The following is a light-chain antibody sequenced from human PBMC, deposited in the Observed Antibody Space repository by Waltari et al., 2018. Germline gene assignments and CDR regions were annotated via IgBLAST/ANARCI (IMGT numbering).Light chain of an antibody. CDR2: EVS. CDR3: SSYTSSSTLV. CDR1: SSDVGGYNY. Sequence: QSALTQPASVSGPPGQSITIFCTGTSSDVGGYNYVSCYQQHPGKAPKLMFYEVSNRPSGVSNRFCGSTSGNTASLTSSGPQAEDEADYYCSSYTSSSTLVFGGGTKLTVL. V-gene: IGLV2-14*01. J-gene: IGLJ3*02.